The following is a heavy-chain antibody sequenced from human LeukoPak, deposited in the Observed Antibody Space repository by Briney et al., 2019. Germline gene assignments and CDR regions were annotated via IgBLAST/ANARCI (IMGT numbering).Heavy chain of an antibody. CDR2: IYYSGIT. Sequence: SETLSLTCIVSGGSISTSSYFWGWIRQPPGKGLEWIGSIYYSGITFYNPSLKSRLTISVDTSKNQSSLKLTSVTAADTAVYYCARPLDTTFFNAFDIWGQGTMVTVSS. J-gene: IGHJ3*02. CDR1: GGSISTSSYF. V-gene: IGHV4-39*01. D-gene: IGHD2/OR15-2a*01. CDR3: ARPLDTTFFNAFDI.